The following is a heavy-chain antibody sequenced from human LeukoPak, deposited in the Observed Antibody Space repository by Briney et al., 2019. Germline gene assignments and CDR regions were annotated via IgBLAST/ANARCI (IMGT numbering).Heavy chain of an antibody. CDR2: ISSSGTTI. D-gene: IGHD4-23*01. Sequence: GGCLRLSCAASGFTFSTYSMDWVRQAPGKGLGWVSYISSSGTTIYYADSVKGRFTISRDNAKNSLYLQMDSLRDEDTAVYYCARDPGYGGVPWGQGTLVTVSS. J-gene: IGHJ5*02. V-gene: IGHV3-48*02. CDR1: GFTFSTYS. CDR3: ARDPGYGGVP.